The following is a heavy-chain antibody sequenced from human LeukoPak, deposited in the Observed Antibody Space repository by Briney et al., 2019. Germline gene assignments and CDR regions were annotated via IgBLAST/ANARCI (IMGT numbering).Heavy chain of an antibody. J-gene: IGHJ3*02. D-gene: IGHD3-16*02. CDR3: ARDRFIPYDYVWGSYRWDAFDI. Sequence: GGSLRLSCAASGFTYSSYGMHWVRQAPGKGLEWVAVIWYDGSNKYYADSVKGRFTISRDNSKNTLYLQMNSLRAEDTAVYYCARDRFIPYDYVWGSYRWDAFDIWGQGTMVTISS. CDR2: IWYDGSNK. CDR1: GFTYSSYG. V-gene: IGHV3-33*01.